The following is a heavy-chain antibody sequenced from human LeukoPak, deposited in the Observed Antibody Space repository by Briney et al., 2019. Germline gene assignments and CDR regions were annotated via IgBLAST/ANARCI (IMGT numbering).Heavy chain of an antibody. CDR2: IYYSGST. D-gene: IGHD3-22*01. J-gene: IGHJ4*02. CDR1: GGSISSGGYY. V-gene: IGHV4-31*03. CDR3: ARVSDSSGYYFDY. Sequence: TSQTLSLTCTVSGGSISSGGYYWSWIRQHPGKGLEWIGYIYYSGSTYYNPSLKSRVTISVDTSKNQFSLKLRSVTAADTAVYYCARVSDSSGYYFDYWGQGTLVTVSS.